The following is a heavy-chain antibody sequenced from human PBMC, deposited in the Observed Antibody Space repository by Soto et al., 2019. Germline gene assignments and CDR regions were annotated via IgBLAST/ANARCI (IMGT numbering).Heavy chain of an antibody. CDR3: TILLELRPFGLSSDF. D-gene: IGHD3-16*02. V-gene: IGHV3-30*03. CDR1: GFTFSAYG. Sequence: PGGSLRLSCAASGFTFSAYGMHWVRQAPGKGLEWVAFISHDGNNKYYADSVKGRFTISRHNSRNTLFLQMNSLRVEDTAVYYCTILLELRPFGLSSDFWGQGTLVTVSS. J-gene: IGHJ4*02. CDR2: ISHDGNNK.